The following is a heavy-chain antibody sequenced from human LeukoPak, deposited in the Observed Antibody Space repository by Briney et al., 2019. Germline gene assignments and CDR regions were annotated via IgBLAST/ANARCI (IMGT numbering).Heavy chain of an antibody. Sequence: GGSLRLSCAASGFTFSRYWMSWVRQAPRKGLEWVANIKQDGSETYYVDSVKGRFTISRDNAKNSLYLQMNSLRAEDTAVYYCERDKGDYDTSGSLFVFGGQGTLVTVSS. V-gene: IGHV3-7*03. CDR2: IKQDGSET. J-gene: IGHJ4*02. CDR1: GFTFSRYW. CDR3: ERDKGDYDTSGSLFVF. D-gene: IGHD3-22*01.